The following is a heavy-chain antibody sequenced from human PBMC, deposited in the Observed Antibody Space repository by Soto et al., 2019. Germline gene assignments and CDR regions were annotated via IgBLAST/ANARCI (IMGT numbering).Heavy chain of an antibody. D-gene: IGHD2-15*01. Sequence: QIELVQSGAEVTKSGASVKVSCKTSGYTFAEFYVHWVRQVPGQGLEWMGWINPNTGGTHYAVKFQERVTMTPETSIRTAYMELARLRSDDTATYYCARDGNYYTSGEGHWFDPWGQGTLITVSP. J-gene: IGHJ5*02. CDR2: INPNTGGT. CDR3: ARDGNYYTSGEGHWFDP. CDR1: GYTFAEFY. V-gene: IGHV1-2*02.